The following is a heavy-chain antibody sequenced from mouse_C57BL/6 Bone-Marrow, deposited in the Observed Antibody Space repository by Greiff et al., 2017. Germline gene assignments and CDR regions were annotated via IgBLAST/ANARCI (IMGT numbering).Heavy chain of an antibody. J-gene: IGHJ4*01. Sequence: EVHLVESGGGLVKPGGSLKLSCAASGFTFSSYTMSWVRQTPEKRLEWVATISGGGGNTNYPDSVKGRFTISRDNAKNTLYLQLSSLRSEDTALYYCAIHVGPYDMDYWGEGTSLTVSS. V-gene: IGHV5-9*01. CDR2: ISGGGGNT. CDR3: AIHVGPYDMDY. CDR1: GFTFSSYT.